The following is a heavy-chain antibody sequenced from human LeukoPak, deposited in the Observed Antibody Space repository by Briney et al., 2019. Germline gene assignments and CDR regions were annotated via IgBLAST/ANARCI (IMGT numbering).Heavy chain of an antibody. Sequence: PGGSLRLSCAASGFTFSNAWMSWVRQAPGKGLELVGRIKIKTDGGTTDYAAPVKCRFTISRDDSKNTLYLQMNSLKTEDTAVYYCTTPGYSYGWGYYYGMDVWGKGTTVTVSS. V-gene: IGHV3-15*01. CDR3: TTPGYSYGWGYYYGMDV. J-gene: IGHJ6*04. CDR1: GFTFSNAW. CDR2: IKIKTDGGTT. D-gene: IGHD5-18*01.